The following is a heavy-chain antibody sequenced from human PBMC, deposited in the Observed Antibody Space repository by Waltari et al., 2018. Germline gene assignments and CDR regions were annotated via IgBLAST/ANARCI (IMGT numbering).Heavy chain of an antibody. V-gene: IGHV3-7*01. CDR1: GFTFSRYW. CDR3: AREITGGDAFDI. J-gene: IGHJ3*02. D-gene: IGHD1-20*01. Sequence: EVQLVESGGGLVQPGGSLRLSCAASGFTFSRYWMSWVRQAPGKGLEWGANIKQDGSEKYYVDSLKGRFTISRDNAKNSLYLQMNSLRAEDTAVYYCAREITGGDAFDIWGQGTMVTVSS. CDR2: IKQDGSEK.